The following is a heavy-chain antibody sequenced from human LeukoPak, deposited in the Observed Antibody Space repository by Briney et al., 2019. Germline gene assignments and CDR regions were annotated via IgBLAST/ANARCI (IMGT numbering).Heavy chain of an antibody. J-gene: IGHJ4*02. V-gene: IGHV3-30*02. CDR2: IRYDGTNK. CDR1: GFTVSGYG. Sequence: PGGSLRLSCAASGFTVSGYGIHWVHQAPGKGLEWVAFIRYDGTNKYYADSVKGRFTISRDNSKNTLYLQMNSLRAEDTAVYYCAKTDYWGQGTLVTVSS. CDR3: AKTDY.